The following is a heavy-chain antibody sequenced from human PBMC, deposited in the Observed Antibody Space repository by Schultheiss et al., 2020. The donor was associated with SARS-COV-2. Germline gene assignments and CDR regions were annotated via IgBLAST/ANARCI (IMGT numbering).Heavy chain of an antibody. Sequence: GGSLRLSCAASGFTFTDYYINWIRQAPGKGLEWVSYISTSDTTIYYEDSVKGRFTISRDNARNSVYLQMDSLKAEDAAVYYCARAGSGWNAFDLWGQGTMVTVSS. CDR1: GFTFTDYY. V-gene: IGHV3-11*01. CDR2: ISTSDTTI. D-gene: IGHD6-19*01. CDR3: ARAGSGWNAFDL. J-gene: IGHJ3*01.